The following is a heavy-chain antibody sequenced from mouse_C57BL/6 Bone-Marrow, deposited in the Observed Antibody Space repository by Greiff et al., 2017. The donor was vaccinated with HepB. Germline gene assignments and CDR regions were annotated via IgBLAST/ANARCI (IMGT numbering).Heavy chain of an antibody. Sequence: EVQLQQSGTVLARPGASVKMSCKTSGYTFTSYWMHWVKQRPGQGLEWIGAIYPGNSDTSYNQKFKGKAKLTAVTSASTAYMELSSLTNEDSAVYYCTRGVDYDWYFDVWGTGTTVTVSS. CDR1: GYTFTSYW. V-gene: IGHV1-5*01. J-gene: IGHJ1*03. D-gene: IGHD2-4*01. CDR2: IYPGNSDT. CDR3: TRGVDYDWYFDV.